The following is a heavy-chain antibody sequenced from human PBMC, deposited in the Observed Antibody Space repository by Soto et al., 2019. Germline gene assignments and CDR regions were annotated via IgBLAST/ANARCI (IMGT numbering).Heavy chain of an antibody. CDR2: ISYDGSNK. V-gene: IGHV3-30*18. CDR3: AKAGRNGYLAY. D-gene: IGHD4-4*01. CDR1: GFTFSSYG. Sequence: QVQLVESGGGVVQPGRSLRLSCAASGFTFSSYGMHWVRQAPGKGLEWVAVISYDGSNKYYADSVKGRFTISRDNSKNTLYLQMNSLRAEDTAVYYCAKAGRNGYLAYWGQGTLVTVSS. J-gene: IGHJ4*02.